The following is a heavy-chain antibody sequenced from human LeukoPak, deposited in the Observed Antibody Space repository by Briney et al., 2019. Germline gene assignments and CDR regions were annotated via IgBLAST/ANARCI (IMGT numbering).Heavy chain of an antibody. D-gene: IGHD3-16*02. Sequence: ASVKVSCKASGYTFTSYAMHWVRQAPGQRLEWMGWSNAGNGNTKYSQEFQGRVTITRDTSASTAYMGLSSLRSEDMAVYYCARGGKGVRYYGMDVWGQGTTVTVSS. J-gene: IGHJ6*02. CDR2: SNAGNGNT. CDR3: ARGGKGVRYYGMDV. CDR1: GYTFTSYA. V-gene: IGHV1-3*02.